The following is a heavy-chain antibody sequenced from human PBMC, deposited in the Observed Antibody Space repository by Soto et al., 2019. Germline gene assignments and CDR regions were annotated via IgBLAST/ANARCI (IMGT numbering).Heavy chain of an antibody. CDR1: GGTLSSYA. Sequence: QVHLVQSGSEVRKPGSSVKVSCKDSGGTLSSYAITWVRLAPGQGLEWMGGIIPIFNIPDYAQKFQGRVSITADKATSTAYMELSNLRPEDTAIYDCAKARGYGSGRNNHYYGMDVWGQGTTVTVSS. CDR3: AKARGYGSGRNNHYYGMDV. D-gene: IGHD3-10*01. CDR2: IIPIFNIP. J-gene: IGHJ6*02. V-gene: IGHV1-69*17.